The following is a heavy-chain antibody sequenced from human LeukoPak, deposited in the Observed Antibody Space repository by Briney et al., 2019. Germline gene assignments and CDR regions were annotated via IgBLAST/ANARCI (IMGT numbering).Heavy chain of an antibody. CDR3: ARVDDILTGYYHFDY. CDR1: GGSISSYY. Sequence: PSETLSLTCTVSGGSISSYYWTWIRQPPGKGLEWIGYIYDSGRTNYNPSLKSRVTISVDTSKNQFSLKLSSVTAADTAVYYCARVDDILTGYYHFDYWGQGTLVTVSS. V-gene: IGHV4-59*01. CDR2: IYDSGRT. J-gene: IGHJ4*02. D-gene: IGHD3-9*01.